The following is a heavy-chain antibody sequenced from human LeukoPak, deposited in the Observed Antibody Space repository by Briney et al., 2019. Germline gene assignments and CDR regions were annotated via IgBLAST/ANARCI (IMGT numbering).Heavy chain of an antibody. J-gene: IGHJ4*02. D-gene: IGHD3-10*01. CDR3: VRASCGSGSYYTDY. V-gene: IGHV3-30*02. CDR2: IRYDGSDK. Sequence: GGSLRLSCAASGFTFSSHGMHWVRQAPGKGLEWVAFIRYDGSDKYYADSVKGRFTISRDNSKNTVYLQMNSLRTEDTTVYYCVRASCGSGSYYTDYWGQGTLVTVSS. CDR1: GFTFSSHG.